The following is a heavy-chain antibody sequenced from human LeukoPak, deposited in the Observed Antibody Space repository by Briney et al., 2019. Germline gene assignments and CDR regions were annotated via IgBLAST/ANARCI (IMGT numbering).Heavy chain of an antibody. CDR3: ARAKGYSRRAFDI. V-gene: IGHV3-74*01. D-gene: IGHD3-22*01. J-gene: IGHJ3*02. CDR1: GFTFSSYW. CDR2: INSDGGST. Sequence: GGSLRLSCAASGFTFSSYWMHWVRQAPGKGLVWVSRINSDGGSTSYADSVKGRFTISRDNAKNTLYLQMNSLRAEDTAVYYCARAKGYSRRAFDIWGQGTMVTVSS.